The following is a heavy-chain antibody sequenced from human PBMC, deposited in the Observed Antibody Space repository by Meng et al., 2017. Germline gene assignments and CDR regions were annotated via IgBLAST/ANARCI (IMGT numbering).Heavy chain of an antibody. D-gene: IGHD6-19*01. CDR2: IYHGGDT. J-gene: IGHJ4*02. CDR1: GGSISSIDW. CDR3: ASWIYSCGWQ. V-gene: IGHV4/OR15-8*02. Sequence: SETLSLTCVVSGGSISSIDWWSWVRQPPGKGLEWMGEIYHGGDTNHNPSLKSRVTIAIDKSKNQFSLKLSSVTAADTAVYYCASWIYSCGWQWGQGALVTVSS.